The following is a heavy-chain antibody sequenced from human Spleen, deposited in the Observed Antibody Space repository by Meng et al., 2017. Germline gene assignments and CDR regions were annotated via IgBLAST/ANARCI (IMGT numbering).Heavy chain of an antibody. J-gene: IGHJ4*02. CDR1: GGSSSGYY. Sequence: QGGEVLFKPWATLSLAFAVYGGSSSGYYWSWIRQPPGKGLEWIGESNHSGSTNYNPSLKSRVTISVDTSKNQFSLKLSSVTAADTAXYYCARSPRVGVLGYWGQGTLVTVSS. V-gene: IGHV4-34*01. D-gene: IGHD3-10*01. CDR2: SNHSGST. CDR3: ARSPRVGVLGY.